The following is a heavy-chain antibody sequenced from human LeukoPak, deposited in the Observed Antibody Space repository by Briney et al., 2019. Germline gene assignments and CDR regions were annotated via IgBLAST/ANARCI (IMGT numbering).Heavy chain of an antibody. CDR2: VNPSGGST. J-gene: IGHJ4*02. D-gene: IGHD3-22*01. Sequence: ASVKVSCKASGYTFTSYYMHWVRQAPGQGLEWMGIVNPSGGSTSYAQKFQGRVTMTRDTSTSTVYMELSSLRSEDTAVYYCARASLNGAYDRSGYFDYWGQGTLVTVSS. V-gene: IGHV1-46*01. CDR1: GYTFTSYY. CDR3: ARASLNGAYDRSGYFDY.